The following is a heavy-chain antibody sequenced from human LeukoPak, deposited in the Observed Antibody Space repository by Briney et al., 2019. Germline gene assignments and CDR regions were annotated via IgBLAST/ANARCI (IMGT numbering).Heavy chain of an antibody. CDR1: GGSISSSSYY. D-gene: IGHD5-24*01. CDR3: ARSRIEMATISPADY. V-gene: IGHV4-61*10. Sequence: SETLSLTCTVSGGSISSSSYYWGWSRQPAGKGLEWIGYIFYTGTTNYNPSLKSRVTISVDTSNEQFSLKLTSVTAADSAVYYCARSRIEMATISPADYWGQGTLVTVSS. J-gene: IGHJ4*02. CDR2: IFYTGTT.